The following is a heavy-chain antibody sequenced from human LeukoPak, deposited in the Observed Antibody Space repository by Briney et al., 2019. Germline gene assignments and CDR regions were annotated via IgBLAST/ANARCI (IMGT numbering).Heavy chain of an antibody. CDR1: GGSISSYY. J-gene: IGHJ5*02. D-gene: IGHD5-18*01. CDR3: ARRGLRAQLWLVEATRKNWFDP. CDR2: IYYSGST. Sequence: SETLSLTCTVSGGSISSYYWSWLRQPPGKGLEWIGYIYYSGSTNYNPSLKSRVTISVDTSKNQFSLKLSSVTAADTAVYYCARRGLRAQLWLVEATRKNWFDPWGQGTLVTVSS. V-gene: IGHV4-59*12.